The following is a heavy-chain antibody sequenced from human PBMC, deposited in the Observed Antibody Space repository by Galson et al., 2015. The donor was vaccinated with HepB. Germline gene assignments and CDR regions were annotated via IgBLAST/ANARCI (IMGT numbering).Heavy chain of an antibody. CDR1: GFTFSDYY. V-gene: IGHV3-11*06. CDR3: ARVADSDYGDHSHFDS. D-gene: IGHD4-17*01. J-gene: IGHJ4*02. CDR2: ISSSTIYT. Sequence: SLRLSCAASGFTFSDYYMSWIRQAPGKGLEWLSYISSSTIYTNYADSVKGRFTISRDNVKNSMYLQTNRLRAEDTAVYYCARVADSDYGDHSHFDSWGQGTLVTVSS.